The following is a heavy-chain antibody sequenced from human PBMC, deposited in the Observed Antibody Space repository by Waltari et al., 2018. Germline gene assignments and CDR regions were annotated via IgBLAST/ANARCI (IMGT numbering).Heavy chain of an antibody. Sequence: QVQLVQSGAEVKKPGASVKVSCKVSGYTLTELSMHWVRQAPGKGLEWMGGFVPEDGETIYARKFQGRVTMTEDTSTDTAYMELSSLRSEDTAVYYCATDTPASGYRYYYYYGMDVWGQGTTVTVSS. CDR1: GYTLTELS. D-gene: IGHD3-3*01. CDR2: FVPEDGET. CDR3: ATDTPASGYRYYYYYGMDV. V-gene: IGHV1-24*01. J-gene: IGHJ6*02.